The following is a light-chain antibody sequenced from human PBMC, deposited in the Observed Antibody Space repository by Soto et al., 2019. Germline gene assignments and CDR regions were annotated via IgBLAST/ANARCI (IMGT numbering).Light chain of an antibody. V-gene: IGKV1-5*03. CDR2: KAS. CDR1: QSISTW. J-gene: IGKJ1*01. CDR3: QQYSSLRT. Sequence: DIQMTQSPSTLSASVGDRVTITCRASQSISTWLAWYQQKPGKAPKLLIYKASSLETGVPSRFSGSGSGTASTLTISSLQPDDFATSYCQQYSSLRTFGQGTKVEIK.